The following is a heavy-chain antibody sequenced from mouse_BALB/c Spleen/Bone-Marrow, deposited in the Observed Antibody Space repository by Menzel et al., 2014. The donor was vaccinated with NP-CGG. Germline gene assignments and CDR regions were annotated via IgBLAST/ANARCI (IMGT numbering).Heavy chain of an antibody. CDR1: GYTFTSYW. CDR2: IYPGSGST. Sequence: LQESGSELVRPGASVKLSCKASGYTFTSYWMHWVKQRPGQGLERIGNIYPGSGSTNYDEKFKSKATLTVDTSSSTAYMHLSSLTSEDSAVYYCTRYYGYYAMDYWGQGTSVTVSS. J-gene: IGHJ4*01. D-gene: IGHD1-2*01. V-gene: IGHV1S22*01. CDR3: TRYYGYYAMDY.